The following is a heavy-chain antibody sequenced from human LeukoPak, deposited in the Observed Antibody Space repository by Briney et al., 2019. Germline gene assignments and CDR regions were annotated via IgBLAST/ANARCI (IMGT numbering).Heavy chain of an antibody. CDR3: AKALWPYYYGSGSDDAFDI. CDR1: GFTFDDYA. V-gene: IGHV3-9*03. J-gene: IGHJ3*02. CDR2: ISWNSGSI. Sequence: PGGSLRLSCAASGFTFDDYAMHWVRQAPGKGLEWVSGISWNSGSIGYADSVKGRFTISRDNAKNSLYLQMNSLRAEDVALYYCAKALWPYYYGSGSDDAFDIWGQGTMVTVSS. D-gene: IGHD3-10*01.